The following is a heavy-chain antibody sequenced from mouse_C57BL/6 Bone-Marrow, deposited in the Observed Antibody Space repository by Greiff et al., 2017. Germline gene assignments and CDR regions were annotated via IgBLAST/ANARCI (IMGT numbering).Heavy chain of an antibody. J-gene: IGHJ4*01. CDR2: IWTGGGT. CDR1: GFSLTSSA. Sequence: QVQLKQSGPGLVAPSQSLSITCTVSGFSLTSSAISWVRQPPGKGLEWLGVIWTGGGTNYNSALKSRLSISKDNSKCQVFLKMNSLQTDDTARYYCARPLFTTVVASYYYAMDDWGQGTSVTVSS. CDR3: ARPLFTTVVASYYYAMDD. V-gene: IGHV2-9-1*01. D-gene: IGHD1-1*01.